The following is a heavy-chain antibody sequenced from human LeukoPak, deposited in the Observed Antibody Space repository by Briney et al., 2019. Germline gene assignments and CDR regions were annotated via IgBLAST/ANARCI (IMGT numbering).Heavy chain of an antibody. CDR3: ARDSPQGDYAY. Sequence: GGSLRLSCAASGFTVSSNYMSWVRQAPGKGLEWVSVIYSGGSTYYADSVKGRFTISRDNSKNTLYLQMNSLRAEDTAVYYCARDSPQGDYAYWGQGTLVTVSS. J-gene: IGHJ4*02. V-gene: IGHV3-53*01. D-gene: IGHD4-17*01. CDR1: GFTVSSNY. CDR2: IYSGGST.